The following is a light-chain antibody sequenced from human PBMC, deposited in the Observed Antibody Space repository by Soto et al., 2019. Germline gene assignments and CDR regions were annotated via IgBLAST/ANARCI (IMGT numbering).Light chain of an antibody. CDR1: SSDVGSYNL. V-gene: IGLV2-23*02. CDR2: DVS. CDR3: CSYAGSMDV. J-gene: IGLJ2*01. Sequence: QSALTQPASVSGSPGQSITISCTGTSSDVGSYNLVSWYQQHPGKAPKLMIYDVSKRPSGVSNRFSGSKSGNTASLTISGLQAEDEADYYCCSYAGSMDVFGAGTKLTVL.